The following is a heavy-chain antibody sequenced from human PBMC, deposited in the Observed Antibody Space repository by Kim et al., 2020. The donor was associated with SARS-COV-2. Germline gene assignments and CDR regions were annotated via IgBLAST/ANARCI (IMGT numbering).Heavy chain of an antibody. CDR3: ARDGSVRAVILYLYGMDV. Sequence: GGSRRLSCAASGCTFSRYGMHWVRQSPGKGLEWVAVIWYDGSNKYYADSVKGRFTISRDNSKNALYLQMNSLRAEDTAVYYCARDGSVRAVILYLYGMDVWGQGTTVTVSS. CDR1: GCTFSRYG. V-gene: IGHV3-33*01. CDR2: IWYDGSNK. J-gene: IGHJ6*02. D-gene: IGHD3-10*01.